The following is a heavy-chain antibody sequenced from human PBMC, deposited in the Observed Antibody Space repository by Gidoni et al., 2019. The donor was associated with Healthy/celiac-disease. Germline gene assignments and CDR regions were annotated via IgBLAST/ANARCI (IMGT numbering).Heavy chain of an antibody. V-gene: IGHV3-64D*06. CDR1: GFTFSSSA. D-gene: IGHD3-22*01. J-gene: IGHJ6*02. CDR3: VSPQPWRLADYYYGMDV. Sequence: EVQLVESGGGWVQPGGSLRLSCSASGFTFSSSAMHWVRQAPGKGLEYVSAISSNGGSTYYADSVKGRFTISRDNSKNTLYLQMSSLRAEDTAVYYCVSPQPWRLADYYYGMDVWGQGTTVTVSS. CDR2: ISSNGGST.